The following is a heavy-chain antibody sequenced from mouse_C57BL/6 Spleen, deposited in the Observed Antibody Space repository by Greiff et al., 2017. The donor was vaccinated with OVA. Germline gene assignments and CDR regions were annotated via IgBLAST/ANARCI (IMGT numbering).Heavy chain of an antibody. CDR2: INPSSGYT. V-gene: IGHV1-7*01. Sequence: VQLQQSGAELVKPGASVKLSCKASGYTFTSYWLPWVNQRPGPGLDWIGYINPSSGYTKYNQKFKDKATLTADKSSSTAYMQLSSLPSDYSAVYYCALVVILLSARYYSMDYWGQGTSVTVSS. D-gene: IGHD1-3*01. CDR1: GYTFTSYW. CDR3: ALVVILLSARYYSMDY. J-gene: IGHJ4*01.